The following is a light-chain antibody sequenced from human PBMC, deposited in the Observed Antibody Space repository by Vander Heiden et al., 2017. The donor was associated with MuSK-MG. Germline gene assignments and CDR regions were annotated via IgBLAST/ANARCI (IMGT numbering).Light chain of an antibody. V-gene: IGKV3-20*01. CDR1: QSVSSY. CDR3: QWDGSSRFT. Sequence: EIVLTQSPGTLSLSPGERAIPSCRASQSVSSYLAWYQQQPFQAPRLLIYGASSRATGIPDRFSGSGSGTDFTLTIRILEPEDFAVFYCQWDGSSRFTFGHWTKVDIK. CDR2: GAS. J-gene: IGKJ3*01.